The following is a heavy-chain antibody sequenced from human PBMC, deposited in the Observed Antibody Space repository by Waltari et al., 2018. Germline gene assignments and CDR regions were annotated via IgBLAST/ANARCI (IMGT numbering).Heavy chain of an antibody. CDR2: ISFDGTNK. V-gene: IGHV3-30*18. CDR3: AKGERAFDV. J-gene: IGHJ3*01. CDR1: GFSFSSFG. Sequence: QVQLVESGGGVVQPGRSLRLSCAASGFSFSSFGMHWVRQAPGKGLEWVTIISFDGTNKYYAYSVKGRFTISGDNSKNMLFLQSNSLRPEDTAVYYCAKGERAFDVWGQGTMVTVSS.